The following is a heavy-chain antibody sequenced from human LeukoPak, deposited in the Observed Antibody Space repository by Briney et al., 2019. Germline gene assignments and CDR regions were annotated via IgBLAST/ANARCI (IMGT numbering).Heavy chain of an antibody. CDR3: ARETEWLVETYYYYGMDV. CDR1: GGTFSSYT. Sequence: EASVKLSFKASGGTFSSYTISWVRQAPGQGLEWMGRIIPILGIANYAQKFQGRVTITADKSTSTAYMELGSLRSEDTAVYYCARETEWLVETYYYYGMDVWGQGTTVTVSS. D-gene: IGHD6-19*01. V-gene: IGHV1-69*04. J-gene: IGHJ6*02. CDR2: IIPILGIA.